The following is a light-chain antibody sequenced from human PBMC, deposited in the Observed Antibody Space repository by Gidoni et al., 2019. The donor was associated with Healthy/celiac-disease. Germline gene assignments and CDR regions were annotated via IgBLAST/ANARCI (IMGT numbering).Light chain of an antibody. CDR2: RND. CDR3: AAWDDSLNGVV. Sequence: QSVLTPPPSASGTPRQRVTNSCSGSSSNIGSNTVNWYQQLPGTAPNLLIYRNDQRPSGFPDRFSCSKSGTSASLAISGLQSEDEADYYCAAWDDSLNGVVFGGGTQLTVL. J-gene: IGLJ2*01. CDR1: SSNIGSNT. V-gene: IGLV1-44*01.